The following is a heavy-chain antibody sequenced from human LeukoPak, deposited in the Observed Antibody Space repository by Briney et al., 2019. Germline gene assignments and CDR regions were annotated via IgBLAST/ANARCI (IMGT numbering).Heavy chain of an antibody. D-gene: IGHD3-3*01. CDR1: GGSISNYY. J-gene: IGHJ4*02. CDR3: ARHFWNGYYSTFDN. CDR2: MYYSGNI. Sequence: PSETLSLTCTVSGGSISNYYWSWIRQPPGKGLEWIGYMYYSGNINYNPSLKSRVSISADTSRSQFSLKLSSVTAADTAVYYCARHFWNGYYSTFDNWGQGTLVTVSS. V-gene: IGHV4-59*08.